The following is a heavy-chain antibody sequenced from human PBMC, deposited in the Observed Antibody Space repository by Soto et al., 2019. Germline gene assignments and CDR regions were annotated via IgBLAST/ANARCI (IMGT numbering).Heavy chain of an antibody. V-gene: IGHV1-18*01. CDR2: ISAYNGNT. D-gene: IGHD5-18*01. CDR1: GYTFTSYG. Sequence: ASVKVSCKASGYTFTSYGISWVRQAPGQGLEWMGWISAYNGNTNYAQKLQGRVTMTTDTSTSTAYMELRSLRSDDTAVYYCARDRSDTAMVFDDYWGQGTLVTSPQ. J-gene: IGHJ4*02. CDR3: ARDRSDTAMVFDDY.